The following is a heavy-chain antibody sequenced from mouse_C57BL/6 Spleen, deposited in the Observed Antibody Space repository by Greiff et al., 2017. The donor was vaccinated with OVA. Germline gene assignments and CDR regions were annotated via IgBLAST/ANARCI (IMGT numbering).Heavy chain of an antibody. Sequence: QVQLQQPGAELVKPGASVKMSCKASGYTFTSYWITWVKQRPGQGLEWIGDIYPGSGSTNYNEKFKSKATLTVDTSSSTAYMQLSSLTSEDSAVYYCARGEAVVVPFDYWGQGTTLTVSS. CDR1: GYTFTSYW. CDR2: IYPGSGST. V-gene: IGHV1-55*01. CDR3: ARGEAVVVPFDY. D-gene: IGHD1-1*01. J-gene: IGHJ2*01.